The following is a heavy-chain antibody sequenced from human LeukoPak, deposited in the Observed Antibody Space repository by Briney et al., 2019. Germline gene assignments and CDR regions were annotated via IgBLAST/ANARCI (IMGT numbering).Heavy chain of an antibody. D-gene: IGHD5-18*01. CDR3: ARGYTHGLAV. Sequence: GGSLRLSFAASGFTFISYIMNWVRQAPGQGLEWVSSISGSNNYIYYADSVKGRFTISRDNAKNSLYLQMNSLRADDTAVYYCARGYTHGLAVWGQGTTVTVSS. V-gene: IGHV3-21*01. CDR2: ISGSNNYI. J-gene: IGHJ6*02. CDR1: GFTFISYI.